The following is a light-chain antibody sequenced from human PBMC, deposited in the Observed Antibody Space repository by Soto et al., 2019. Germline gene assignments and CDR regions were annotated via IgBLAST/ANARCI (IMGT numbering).Light chain of an antibody. Sequence: DIQMTQSPSTLSASVGDRVTITCRASQSINNWLAWYQQKPGKAPKLLIYAASSLQSGVPSRFSGSGSGTDFTLTISSLQPKDFATYYCQQSYYTPLTFGGGTKVDI. CDR1: QSINNW. V-gene: IGKV1-39*01. J-gene: IGKJ4*01. CDR2: AAS. CDR3: QQSYYTPLT.